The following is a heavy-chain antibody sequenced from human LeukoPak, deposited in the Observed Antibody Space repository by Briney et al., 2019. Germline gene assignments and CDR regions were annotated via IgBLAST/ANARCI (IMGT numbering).Heavy chain of an antibody. D-gene: IGHD3-3*01. J-gene: IGHJ6*02. CDR2: ISSSSSTI. CDR1: GFTFSSYS. CDR3: ARKGIGVVIIVYYYYGMDV. Sequence: GGSLRLSCAASGFTFSSYSMNWVRQAPGKGLEWVSYISSSSSTIYYADSVKGRFTISRDNAKNTLYLQMNSLRAEDTAVYYCARKGIGVVIIVYYYYGMDVWGQGTTVTVSS. V-gene: IGHV3-48*01.